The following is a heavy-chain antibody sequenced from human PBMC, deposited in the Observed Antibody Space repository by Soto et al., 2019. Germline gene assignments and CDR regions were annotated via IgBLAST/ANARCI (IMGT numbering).Heavy chain of an antibody. J-gene: IGHJ4*02. D-gene: IGHD6-19*01. CDR2: LYNTGST. Sequence: PSETLSLTCTVSGASISRYYWSWIRQSPGKGLEWIGYLYNTGSTIYNPSLKSRVTISVDTSKNQFSLKLSSVTAADTAVYYCARHRGYSSAGHDYWGQGTLVT. CDR3: ARHRGYSSAGHDY. V-gene: IGHV4-59*08. CDR1: GASISRYY.